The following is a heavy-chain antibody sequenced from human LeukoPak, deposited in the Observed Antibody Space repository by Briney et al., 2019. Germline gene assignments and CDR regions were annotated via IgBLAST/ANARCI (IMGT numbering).Heavy chain of an antibody. Sequence: GGSLRLSCAASGFTFSSYGMHWVRQAPGKGLEWVAVISYDGSNKYYADSVKGRFTISRDNSKNTLYLQMNSLRAEDTAVYYCAKGGYYDDYYCDYWGQGTLVTVSS. D-gene: IGHD3-22*01. CDR2: ISYDGSNK. V-gene: IGHV3-30*18. CDR3: AKGGYYDDYYCDY. CDR1: GFTFSSYG. J-gene: IGHJ4*02.